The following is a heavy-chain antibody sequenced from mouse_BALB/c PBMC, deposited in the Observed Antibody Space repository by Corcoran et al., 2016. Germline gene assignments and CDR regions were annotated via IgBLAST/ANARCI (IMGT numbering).Heavy chain of an antibody. V-gene: IGHV8-8*01. D-gene: IGHD2-2*01. J-gene: IGHJ3*01. CDR2: IWWDDDK. CDR3: ARSTMLKTTCFAY. CDR1: GFSLSTSGMG. Sequence: QVTLKESGPGLLKPSQTLSLTCSFSGFSLSTSGMGVGWIRQPSGKGLEWLAHIWWDDDKYYNPSLQSQLTISKDTSRNQVFLKITSVDTADTATYYCARSTMLKTTCFAYWGQGTLVTVSA.